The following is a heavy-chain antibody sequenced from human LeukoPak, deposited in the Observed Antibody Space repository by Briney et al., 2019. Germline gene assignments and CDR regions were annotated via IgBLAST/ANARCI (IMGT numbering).Heavy chain of an antibody. CDR1: GFTFGSTG. D-gene: IGHD6-19*01. CDR2: LRYDGITK. CDR3: ASGYGWFSSN. V-gene: IGHV3-30*02. Sequence: GGSLRLSCAASGFTFGSTGMHWVRLPPGKGLEWVALLRYDGITKYYAESVQGRFTISRDISKSTLYLGMNSLRAEDTAVYDCASGYGWFSSNWGRGTLVTVSS. J-gene: IGHJ4*02.